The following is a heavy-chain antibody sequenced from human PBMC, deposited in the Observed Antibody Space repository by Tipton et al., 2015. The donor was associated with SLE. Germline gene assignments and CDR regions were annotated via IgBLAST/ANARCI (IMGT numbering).Heavy chain of an antibody. V-gene: IGHV4-59*01. J-gene: IGHJ4*02. Sequence: LRLYCTVSGGSTTGYYWSWIRQAPGKGLEWIGFVYYSGGTSYNPSLESRVTISVDTSKNQSSLKLSSVTAADTALYYCARDSEEWMGHYFDYWGQGILVTVS. CDR1: GGSTTGYY. CDR3: ARDSEEWMGHYFDY. CDR2: VYYSGGT. D-gene: IGHD3-3*01.